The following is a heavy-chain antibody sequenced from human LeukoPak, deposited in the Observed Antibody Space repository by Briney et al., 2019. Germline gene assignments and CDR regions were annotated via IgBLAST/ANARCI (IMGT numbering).Heavy chain of an antibody. Sequence: GRSLRLSCAASGFTFSSYGMHWVRQAPGKGLEWVAVIWYDGSNKYYADSVKGRFTISRDNSKNTLYLQMNSLRAEDTAVYYCAKRLIGMIVVDYWGQGTLVTVSS. V-gene: IGHV3-33*06. D-gene: IGHD3-22*01. CDR2: IWYDGSNK. CDR1: GFTFSSYG. J-gene: IGHJ4*02. CDR3: AKRLIGMIVVDY.